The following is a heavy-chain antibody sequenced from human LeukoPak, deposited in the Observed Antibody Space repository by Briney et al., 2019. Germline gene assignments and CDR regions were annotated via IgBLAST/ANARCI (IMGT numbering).Heavy chain of an antibody. J-gene: IGHJ3*02. CDR1: GGSISSSNW. CDR2: IYHSGST. CDR3: ARGWGDAFDI. V-gene: IGHV4-4*02. Sequence: SETLSLTCAVSGGSISSSNWWSWVRQPPGKGLEWIGEIYHSGSTNYNPSPKSRVTISVDTSKNQFSLKLSFVTAADTAVYYCARGWGDAFDIWGQGTMVTVSS. D-gene: IGHD3-16*01.